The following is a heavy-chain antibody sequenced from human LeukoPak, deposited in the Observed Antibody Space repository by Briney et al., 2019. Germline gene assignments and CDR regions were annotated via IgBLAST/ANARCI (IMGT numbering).Heavy chain of an antibody. Sequence: ASVAVSCKATGGNFTSYGISWVRQAPGQGLEWMGGIIPIFGTANYAQKFQGRVTITADESTSTAYMELSSLRSEDTAVYYCAALVVTAANYFDYWGQGTLVTVSS. CDR2: IIPIFGTA. CDR1: GGNFTSYG. D-gene: IGHD2-21*02. J-gene: IGHJ4*02. V-gene: IGHV1-69*13. CDR3: AALVVTAANYFDY.